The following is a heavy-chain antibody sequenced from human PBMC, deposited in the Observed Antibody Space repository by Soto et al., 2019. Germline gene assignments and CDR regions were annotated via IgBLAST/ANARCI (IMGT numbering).Heavy chain of an antibody. CDR3: ARGITMIVVVIPDAFDI. D-gene: IGHD3-22*01. J-gene: IGHJ3*02. Sequence: GGSLRLSCAASGFTFSSYAMHWVRQAPGKGLEWVAVISYDGSNKYYADSVKGRFTISRDNSMNTLYLQMNSLRAEDTAVYYCARGITMIVVVIPDAFDIWGQGTMVTVSS. CDR2: ISYDGSNK. CDR1: GFTFSSYA. V-gene: IGHV3-30-3*01.